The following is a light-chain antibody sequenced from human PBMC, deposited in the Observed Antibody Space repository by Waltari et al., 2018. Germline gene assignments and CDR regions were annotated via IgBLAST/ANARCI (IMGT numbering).Light chain of an antibody. CDR2: DVT. CDR1: SSDVGGYEY. J-gene: IGLJ2*01. Sequence: QSALTQPASVSGSPGQSITISCTGTSSDVGGYEYVSWYQKHPGKAPKLMIYDVTYRPPGVSGRFSGSKSGNTASLTISGLQAEDEAYYYCTSFTSSTTVVFGGGTKLTVL. CDR3: TSFTSSTTVV. V-gene: IGLV2-14*03.